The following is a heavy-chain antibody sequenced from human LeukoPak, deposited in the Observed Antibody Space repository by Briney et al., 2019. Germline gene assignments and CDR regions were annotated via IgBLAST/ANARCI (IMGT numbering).Heavy chain of an antibody. V-gene: IGHV4-59*01. D-gene: IGHD2-2*01. J-gene: IGHJ4*02. CDR3: ARGRGYCSNTSCHLFDY. CDR2: TYYSGTT. Sequence: PSETLSLTCTVSGGSIGSYYWGWIRQPPGKGLEWIGYTYYSGTTNYNPSLKSRVTMSVDPSKNQFSLRLSSVTAADTAVYYCARGRGYCSNTSCHLFDYWGQGTLVTVSS. CDR1: GGSIGSYY.